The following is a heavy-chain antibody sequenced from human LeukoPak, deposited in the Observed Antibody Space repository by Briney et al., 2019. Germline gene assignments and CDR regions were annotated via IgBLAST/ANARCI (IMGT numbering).Heavy chain of an antibody. Sequence: SGTLSLTCAVSGGSITSTNLWNWVRRPPGKGLEWIGQIHHSGSTNYNPSLKSRVTISVDKSNNQFSLKLRSVTAADTAVYYCARDGGGSDCWGQGTLVTVSS. V-gene: IGHV4-4*02. CDR3: ARDGGGSDC. J-gene: IGHJ4*02. D-gene: IGHD2-15*01. CDR2: IHHSGST. CDR1: GGSITSTNL.